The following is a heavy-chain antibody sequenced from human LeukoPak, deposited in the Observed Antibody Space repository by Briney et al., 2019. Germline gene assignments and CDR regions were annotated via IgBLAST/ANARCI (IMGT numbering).Heavy chain of an antibody. J-gene: IGHJ6*02. CDR1: GYTFTSNY. CDR2: INPNSGGT. CDR3: ARDNRVYYYGMDV. D-gene: IGHD6-13*01. V-gene: IGHV1-2*04. Sequence: GASVKVSCKASGYTFTSNYIHWVRQAPGQGLEWMGWINPNSGGTNYAQKFQGWVTMTRDTSISTAYMELSRLRSDDTAVYYCARDNRVYYYGMDVWGQGTTVTVSS.